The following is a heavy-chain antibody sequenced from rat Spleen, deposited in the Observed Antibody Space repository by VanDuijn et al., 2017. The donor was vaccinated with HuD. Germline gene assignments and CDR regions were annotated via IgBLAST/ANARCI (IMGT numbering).Heavy chain of an antibody. CDR1: GFTFNTYW. Sequence: EVQLVESGGGLVQPGRSLKLSCVASGFTFNTYWMTWIRQAPGKGLEWLASITNTGDTTYYPDSVKGRFTISRDNSKSTLYLQMKSLRAEDTATYYCTRGGEPRFGGQGVMVTVSS. J-gene: IGHJ2*01. CDR3: TRGGEPRF. CDR2: ITNTGDTT. D-gene: IGHD4-2*01. V-gene: IGHV5-31*01.